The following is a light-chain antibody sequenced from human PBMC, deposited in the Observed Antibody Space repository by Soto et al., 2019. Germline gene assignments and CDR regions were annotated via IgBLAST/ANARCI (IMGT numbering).Light chain of an antibody. CDR1: TGAVTSGHY. J-gene: IGLJ3*02. CDR2: DTS. Sequence: QAVVTQEPSLTVSPGGTVTLSCGSSTGAVTSGHYPYWFQQKPGHAPRTLIYDTSNKQSWTPARFSGSLLGGKAALTLSGAQPEDEADYYCLLSYRGARVFGGGTKVTVL. V-gene: IGLV7-46*01. CDR3: LLSYRGARV.